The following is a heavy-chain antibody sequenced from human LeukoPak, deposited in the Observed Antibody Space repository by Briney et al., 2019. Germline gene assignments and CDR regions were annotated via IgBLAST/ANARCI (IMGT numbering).Heavy chain of an antibody. CDR1: GYTFTSYG. Sequence: ASVKVSCKASGYTFTSYGISWVRQAPGQGLEWMGWISAYNGNTNYAQKLQGRVTMTTDTSTSTAYMELRSLRSDDTAVYYCAREPLAISGQGTTGEGRYWGQGTLVTVSS. J-gene: IGHJ4*02. CDR2: ISAYNGNT. CDR3: AREPLAISGQGTTGEGRY. D-gene: IGHD2-2*01. V-gene: IGHV1-18*01.